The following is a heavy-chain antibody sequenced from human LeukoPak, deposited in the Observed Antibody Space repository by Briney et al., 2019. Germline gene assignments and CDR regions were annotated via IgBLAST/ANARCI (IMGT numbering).Heavy chain of an antibody. Sequence: GRSLRLSCAASGFTFGSSAMSWVRQAPGKGPEWVSTISSSGPDTYYTDSVKGRYTIYSAHSKHTLYLQMNSLRAEDTAVYHCAKGSLGSWYLVDYWGQGTLVTVSS. CDR3: AKGSLGSWYLVDY. CDR1: GFTFGSSA. J-gene: IGHJ4*02. D-gene: IGHD6-13*01. V-gene: IGHV3-23*01. CDR2: ISSSGPDT.